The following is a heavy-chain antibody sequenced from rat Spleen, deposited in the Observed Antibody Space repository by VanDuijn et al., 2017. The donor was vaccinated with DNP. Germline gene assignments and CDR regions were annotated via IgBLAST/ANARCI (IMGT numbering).Heavy chain of an antibody. Sequence: QVQLKESGPGLVQPSQTLSLICTVSGFSLTSYGVSWVRQPPGKGLEWIGTIRLAGNTDYNSVFKSRLSISRDTSKSQVVLTRNSLQTEDTAMYFCARSIQYWGQGVMVTVSS. CDR3: ARSIQY. CDR1: GFSLTSYG. J-gene: IGHJ2*01. V-gene: IGHV2-16*01. D-gene: IGHD3-8*01. CDR2: IRLAGNT.